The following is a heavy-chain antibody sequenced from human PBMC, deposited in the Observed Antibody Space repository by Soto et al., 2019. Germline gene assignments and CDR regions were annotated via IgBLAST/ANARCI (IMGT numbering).Heavy chain of an antibody. CDR1: GFTFDDYA. J-gene: IGHJ4*02. D-gene: IGHD6-13*01. Sequence: EVQLVESGGGLVQPGRSLGLSCAASGFTFDDYAMHWVRQAPGKGLEWVSGISWNSGSIGYADSVKGRFTISRDNAKNSLYLQMNSLRAEDTALYYCAKSLAPGIAAAGPFDYWGQGTLVTVSS. V-gene: IGHV3-9*01. CDR2: ISWNSGSI. CDR3: AKSLAPGIAAAGPFDY.